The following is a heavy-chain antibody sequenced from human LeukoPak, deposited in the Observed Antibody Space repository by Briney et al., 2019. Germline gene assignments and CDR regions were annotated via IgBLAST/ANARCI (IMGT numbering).Heavy chain of an antibody. J-gene: IGHJ4*02. CDR2: IYSGGST. D-gene: IGHD6-13*01. Sequence: GGSLRLSCAASGFTVSSNYMSWVRQAPGKGLEWVSVIYSGGSTYYADSVKGRFTISRDNSKNTLYLQMSSLRAEDTAVYYCARTLQQFFDYWGQGTLVTASS. CDR3: ARTLQQFFDY. V-gene: IGHV3-53*01. CDR1: GFTVSSNY.